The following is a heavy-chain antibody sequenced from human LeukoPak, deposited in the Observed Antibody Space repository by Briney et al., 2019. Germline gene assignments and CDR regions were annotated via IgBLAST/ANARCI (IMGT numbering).Heavy chain of an antibody. D-gene: IGHD3-22*01. V-gene: IGHV1-2*06. Sequence: ASVQVSCKASGYTFTGYYMHWVRQAPGQGLEWMGRINPNSGGTNYAQKFQGRVTMTRDTSISTAYVELSRLRSDDTAVYYCAIDYYDSSGYFNSDYWGQGTLVTVSS. CDR2: INPNSGGT. J-gene: IGHJ4*02. CDR1: GYTFTGYY. CDR3: AIDYYDSSGYFNSDY.